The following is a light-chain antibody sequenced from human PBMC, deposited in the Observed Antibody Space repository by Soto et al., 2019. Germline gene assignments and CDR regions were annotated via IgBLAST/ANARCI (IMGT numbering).Light chain of an antibody. Sequence: DIVMTQSPDSLAVSLGERATINCKSSQSVLYSSNNKNYLAWYQQKPGQPPKLLIYWASSRESGVPERFSGSGSGTDFTLTISSLQDEDVAVYFCQQFYSTPHTFGQGTKLEI. CDR1: QSVLYSSNNKNY. J-gene: IGKJ2*01. CDR3: QQFYSTPHT. V-gene: IGKV4-1*01. CDR2: WAS.